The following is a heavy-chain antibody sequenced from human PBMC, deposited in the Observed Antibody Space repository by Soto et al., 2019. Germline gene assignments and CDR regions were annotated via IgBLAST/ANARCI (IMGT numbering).Heavy chain of an antibody. J-gene: IGHJ3*02. Sequence: QVQLQESGPGLVKPSQTLSLTCTVSGVSMSSGGYYWTWIRQHPGNGLEWIGYTYYSGSTYYNPSLKILLTIAVDTSKNQFSLRLSSVTAADTAVYYCAREEAGAFDIWGQGTMVTVSS. CDR3: AREEAGAFDI. CDR1: GVSMSSGGYY. V-gene: IGHV4-31*01. D-gene: IGHD3-10*01. CDR2: TYYSGST.